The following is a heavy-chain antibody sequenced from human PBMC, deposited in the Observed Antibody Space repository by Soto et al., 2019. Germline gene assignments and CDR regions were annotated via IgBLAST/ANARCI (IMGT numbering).Heavy chain of an antibody. CDR3: AREMLRPYNWFDP. V-gene: IGHV4-31*03. CDR2: IYYSGGT. D-gene: IGHD5-12*01. Sequence: QVQLQESGPGLVKPSQTLSLTCTVSGGSISSGGYYWSWIRQHPGKGLEWIGYIYYSGGTYYNPSLKSRFTISVDPSKNQFSLKLISVTAADTAVYYCAREMLRPYNWFDPWGQGTLVTVSS. CDR1: GGSISSGGYY. J-gene: IGHJ5*02.